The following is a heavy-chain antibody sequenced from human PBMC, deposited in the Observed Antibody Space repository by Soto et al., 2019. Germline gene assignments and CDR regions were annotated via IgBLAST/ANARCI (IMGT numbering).Heavy chain of an antibody. V-gene: IGHV4-59*08. J-gene: IGHJ6*03. CDR2: IYYSGST. CDR3: ARTRLTYYYYVDV. CDR1: GGSTSSYY. D-gene: IGHD2-21*02. Sequence: ETLSLTCTVSGGSTSSYYWSWIRQPPGKGLEWIGYIYYSGSTNYNPSLKSRVTISVDTSKNQFSLKLSSVAAADTAVYYCARTRLTYYYYVDVWGKGTTVTVSS.